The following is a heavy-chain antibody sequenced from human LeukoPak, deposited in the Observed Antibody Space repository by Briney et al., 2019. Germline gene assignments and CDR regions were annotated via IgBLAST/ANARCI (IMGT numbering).Heavy chain of an antibody. CDR3: ARDQRCSSTSCYGTLDY. D-gene: IGHD2-2*01. CDR1: GGSVSGGSYY. V-gene: IGHV4-61*01. Sequence: PSETLSLTCTVSGGSVSGGSYYWSWIRQPPGKGLEWIGYIYYSGSTNYNPSLKSRVTISVDTSKNQFSLKLSSVTAADTAVYYCARDQRCSSTSCYGTLDYWGQGTLVTVSS. CDR2: IYYSGST. J-gene: IGHJ4*02.